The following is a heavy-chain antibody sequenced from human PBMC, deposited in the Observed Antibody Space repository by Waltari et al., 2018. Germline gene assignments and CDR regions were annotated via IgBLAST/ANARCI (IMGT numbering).Heavy chain of an antibody. J-gene: IGHJ4*02. CDR2: IYYSGNT. Sequence: QLQESGPGLMKPSATLSLTCPVSGDSISSSHYYWGWIRQPPGKGLEWIGSIYYSGNTYYNPSLKSRATVAVDTSKNQFSLNLISVTAADTAVYFCARDFTVRYFDWLSQGDLYYFDNWGQGTLVTVSP. D-gene: IGHD3-9*01. CDR1: GDSISSSHYY. CDR3: ARDFTVRYFDWLSQGDLYYFDN. V-gene: IGHV4-39*07.